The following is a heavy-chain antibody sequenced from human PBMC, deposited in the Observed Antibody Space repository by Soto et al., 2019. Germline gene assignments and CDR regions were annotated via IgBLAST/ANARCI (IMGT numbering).Heavy chain of an antibody. CDR1: GFPFSTFA. D-gene: IGHD6-13*01. V-gene: IGHV3-23*01. J-gene: IGHJ6*03. CDR2: ISANGGSQ. Sequence: GGSLRLSCAACGFPFSTFAIHWVRQAPGKGLEWVSAISANGGSQYYADSVKGRFTISRDNSKNTLYLQMNSLRAEDTAVYYCARARVEHGSPGIYMDVWGKGTTVTVSS. CDR3: ARARVEHGSPGIYMDV.